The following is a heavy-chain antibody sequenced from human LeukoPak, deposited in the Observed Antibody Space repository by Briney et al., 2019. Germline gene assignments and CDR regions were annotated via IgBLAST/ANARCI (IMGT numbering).Heavy chain of an antibody. V-gene: IGHV4-39*07. Sequence: SETLSLTCTVSGGSISSGDYYWSWIRQPPGKGLEWIGEINHSGSTNYNPSLKSRVTISVDTSKNQFSLKLSTVTAADTAVYYCARGGSYCGGDCYSAPLVLVAGKYYFDYWGQGTLVTVSS. D-gene: IGHD2-21*01. J-gene: IGHJ4*02. CDR3: ARGGSYCGGDCYSAPLVLVAGKYYFDY. CDR1: GGSISSGDYY. CDR2: INHSGST.